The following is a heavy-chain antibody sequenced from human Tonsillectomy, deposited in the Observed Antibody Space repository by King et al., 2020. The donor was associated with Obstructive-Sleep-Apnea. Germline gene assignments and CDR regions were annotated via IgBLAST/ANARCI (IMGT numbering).Heavy chain of an antibody. D-gene: IGHD2-21*01. Sequence: VQLQESGPGLVKPSQTLSLTCTVSGGSISSDFYYWTWIRQLPGKGLEWIGYVSYTGGTSCNPSPKSRVTISLDTSKNQFSLNLSSVTAADTAVYYCAREQVKHSLDYWGQGTLVAVSS. CDR2: VSYTGGT. J-gene: IGHJ4*02. CDR3: AREQVKHSLDY. CDR1: GGSISSDFYY. V-gene: IGHV4-31*03.